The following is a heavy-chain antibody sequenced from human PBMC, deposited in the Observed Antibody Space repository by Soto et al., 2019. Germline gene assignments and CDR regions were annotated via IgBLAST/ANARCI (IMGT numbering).Heavy chain of an antibody. CDR2: IYYSGTT. V-gene: IGHV4-28*03. J-gene: IGHJ3*02. D-gene: IGHD4-17*01. CDR3: ARGTDYLYAFDI. CDR1: GYSISSSHW. Sequence: PSETLSLTCAVSGYSISSSHWWVWIRQPPGKGLEWIGYIYYSGTTYYNPSLMSRVTMSVDTSKNQLSLRLSSVTAVDTAVYYCARGTDYLYAFDIWGQGTMVTVSS.